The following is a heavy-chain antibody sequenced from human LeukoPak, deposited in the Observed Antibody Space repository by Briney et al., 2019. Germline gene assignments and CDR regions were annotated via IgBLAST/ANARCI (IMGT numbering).Heavy chain of an antibody. D-gene: IGHD1-26*01. J-gene: IGHJ6*02. CDR2: ISSNGGST. CDR3: ARSPGGLPSKTTYYYYGMDV. V-gene: IGHV3-64*01. Sequence: SAESLRLSCAASGFTFSSYSMHWVRQAPGKGLKYVSAISSNGGSTYYANSVKGRFTISRDNSKNTLYLQMGSLRAEDMAVYYCARSPGGLPSKTTYYYYGMDVWGQGTTVTVSS. CDR1: GFTFSSYS.